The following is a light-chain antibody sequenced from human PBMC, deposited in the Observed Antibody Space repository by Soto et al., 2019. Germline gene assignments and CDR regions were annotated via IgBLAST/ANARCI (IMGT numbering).Light chain of an antibody. CDR1: QSVSSN. CDR2: GAS. Sequence: EVVVTQSPATLSVSPGERATLSCRSSQSVSSNLAWYQQKPGQAPRLLIYGASTRATGIPARFTGSGSGTEFILTITSLQSEDSAVYYCQEYNTWPWTFGQGTKVDIK. V-gene: IGKV3-15*01. CDR3: QEYNTWPWT. J-gene: IGKJ1*01.